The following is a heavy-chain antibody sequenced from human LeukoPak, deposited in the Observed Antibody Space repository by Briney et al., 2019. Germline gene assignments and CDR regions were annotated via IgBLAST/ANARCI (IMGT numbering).Heavy chain of an antibody. CDR1: GFTFSSYG. J-gene: IGHJ4*02. CDR3: SGGDYRVRGIIITDFDY. CDR2: IKNDGSTK. D-gene: IGHD3-10*01. Sequence: PGGSLRLSCAASGFTFSSYGMHWVRQAPGKGLEWVTLIKNDGSTKYYEDSVKGRFTISRDNSENTVYLQMDSLRAEDTAVYYCSGGDYRVRGIIITDFDYWGQGTLVTVSP. V-gene: IGHV3-30*02.